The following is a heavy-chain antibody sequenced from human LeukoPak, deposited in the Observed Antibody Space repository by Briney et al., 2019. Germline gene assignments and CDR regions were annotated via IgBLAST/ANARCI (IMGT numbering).Heavy chain of an antibody. CDR1: GFTFSDYY. CDR3: AKLGFNYDFWSGRDAFDI. D-gene: IGHD3-3*01. CDR2: ISSSGSTI. V-gene: IGHV3-11*01. Sequence: GGSLRLSCAASGFTFSDYYMSWIRQAPGKGLEWVSYISSSGSTIYYADSVKGRFTISRDNAKNSLYLQMNSLRAEDTAVYYCAKLGFNYDFWSGRDAFDIWGQGTMVTVSS. J-gene: IGHJ3*02.